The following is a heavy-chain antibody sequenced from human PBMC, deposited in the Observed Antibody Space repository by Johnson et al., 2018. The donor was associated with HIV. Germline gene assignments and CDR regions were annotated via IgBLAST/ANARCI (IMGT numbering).Heavy chain of an antibody. CDR1: GFTFDDYA. Sequence: VQLVESGGGLVQPGRSLRLSCAASGFTFDDYAMHWVRQAPGKGLEWVSGISWNGGRTDDADAVKGRFTISRDNSKNTLYLQMNSLKAEDTAVYYCTYSSDWSPGAFDIWGQGTMVTVSS. D-gene: IGHD6-19*01. CDR2: ISWNGGRT. CDR3: TYSSDWSPGAFDI. V-gene: IGHV3-9*01. J-gene: IGHJ3*02.